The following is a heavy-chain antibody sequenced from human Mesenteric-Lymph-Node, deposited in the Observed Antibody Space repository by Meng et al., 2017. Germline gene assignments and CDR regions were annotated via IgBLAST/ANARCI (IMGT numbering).Heavy chain of an antibody. Sequence: GSLRLSCIVSGYSISSGFYWGWIRQPPGKGLEWIGSIYHSGDTYYNPSLKSRVTISVDTSKNQFSLKLTSVAAADTAVYYCARDSYCGGDCYSFGQYGMDVWGQGTTVTVSS. CDR1: GYSISSGFY. J-gene: IGHJ6*02. CDR3: ARDSYCGGDCYSFGQYGMDV. D-gene: IGHD2-21*02. V-gene: IGHV4-38-2*02. CDR2: IYHSGDT.